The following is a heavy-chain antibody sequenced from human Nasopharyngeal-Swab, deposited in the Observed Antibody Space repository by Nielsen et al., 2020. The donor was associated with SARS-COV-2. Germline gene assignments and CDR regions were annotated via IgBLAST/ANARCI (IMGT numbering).Heavy chain of an antibody. J-gene: IGHJ4*02. CDR1: GGTFSSYA. D-gene: IGHD3-16*02. Sequence: SVKVSCKASGGTFSSYAISWVRQAPGQGLEWMGGIIPIFGTANYAQKFQGRVTITADKSTSTAYMELSSLRSEDTAVYYCARNPVDYDYVWGSYRYRTFDYWGQGTLVTASS. CDR3: ARNPVDYDYVWGSYRYRTFDY. V-gene: IGHV1-69*06. CDR2: IIPIFGTA.